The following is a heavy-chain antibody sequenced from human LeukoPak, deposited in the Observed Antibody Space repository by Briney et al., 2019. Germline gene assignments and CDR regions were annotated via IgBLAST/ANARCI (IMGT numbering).Heavy chain of an antibody. CDR3: ARAGEMATPPRAFDI. J-gene: IGHJ3*02. CDR1: GGTFSSYT. D-gene: IGHD5-24*01. Sequence: SVKVSCKASGGTFSSYTISWVRQAPGQGLEWMGRIIPILGIANYAQKFQGRVTITADKSTSTTYMELSSLRSEDTAVYYCARAGEMATPPRAFDIWGQGTMVTVSS. V-gene: IGHV1-69*02. CDR2: IIPILGIA.